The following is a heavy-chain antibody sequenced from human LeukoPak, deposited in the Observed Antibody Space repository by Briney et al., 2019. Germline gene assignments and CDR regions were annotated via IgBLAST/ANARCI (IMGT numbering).Heavy chain of an antibody. Sequence: SETLSLTCTVSGVSISSSNSYWGWIRQPPGKGLEWIGSIYYSGSTYYNPSLKSRVTISVDTSKNQFSLKLNSVSAADTAVYYCARLTVPLRFDPWGQGTLVTVSS. CDR3: ARLTVPLRFDP. V-gene: IGHV4-39*07. D-gene: IGHD2-2*01. CDR2: IYYSGST. CDR1: GVSISSSNSY. J-gene: IGHJ5*02.